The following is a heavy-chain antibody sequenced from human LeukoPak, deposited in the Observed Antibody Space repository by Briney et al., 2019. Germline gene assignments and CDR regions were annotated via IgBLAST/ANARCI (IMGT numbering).Heavy chain of an antibody. D-gene: IGHD5-18*01. CDR2: INQDGSEK. Sequence: GGSLRLSCAASGFTFSSYWMSWVRQAPGKGLQWVANINQDGSEKYYVDSVKGRFTISRDNSKNTLYLQMNSLRAEDTAVYYCTKGTIWLPFDYWGQGTLVTVSS. CDR1: GFTFSSYW. J-gene: IGHJ4*02. V-gene: IGHV3-7*05. CDR3: TKGTIWLPFDY.